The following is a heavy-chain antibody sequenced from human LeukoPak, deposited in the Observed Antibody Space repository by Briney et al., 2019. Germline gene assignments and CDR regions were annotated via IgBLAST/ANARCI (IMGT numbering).Heavy chain of an antibody. CDR3: ARVTTGDSY. CDR1: GGSFSGYY. Sequence: SETLSLTCAVYGGSFSGYYWSWIRQPPGKGLEWIGEINHSGSTNYNPSLKSRVTISVDTSKNQFSLKLSSVTAADTAVYYCARVTTGDSYWGQGTLVTVSS. D-gene: IGHD4-17*01. V-gene: IGHV4-34*01. J-gene: IGHJ4*02. CDR2: INHSGST.